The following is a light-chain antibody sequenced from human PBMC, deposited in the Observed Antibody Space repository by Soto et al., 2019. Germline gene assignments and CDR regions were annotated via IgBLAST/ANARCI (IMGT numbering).Light chain of an antibody. Sequence: QSALTRPPSASGSAGQSVTISCTGPTNDVGGFNYVSWYQQHPGRVPKLIIYEVDKRPSGVPDRFSGSKSGNTASLTVSGLQADDEADYYCTSYAGNSNYVFGTGTKVTVL. CDR3: TSYAGNSNYV. CDR2: EVD. V-gene: IGLV2-8*01. CDR1: TNDVGGFNY. J-gene: IGLJ1*01.